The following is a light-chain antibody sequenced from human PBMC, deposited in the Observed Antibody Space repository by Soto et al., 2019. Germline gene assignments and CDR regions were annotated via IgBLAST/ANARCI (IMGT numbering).Light chain of an antibody. V-gene: IGKV1-27*01. CDR3: QKYNSAPLT. J-gene: IGKJ4*01. Sequence: DIQMTKSPSSLSASVGDRVTITCRASQGISNYLAWYQQKPGKVPKLLIYAASTLQSGVPSRFSGSGSGTDFTRTISSLQPEDVATYYCQKYNSAPLTFGGGTKVEIK. CDR1: QGISNY. CDR2: AAS.